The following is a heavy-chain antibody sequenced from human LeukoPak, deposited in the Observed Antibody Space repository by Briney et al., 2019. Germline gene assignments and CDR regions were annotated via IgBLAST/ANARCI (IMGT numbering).Heavy chain of an antibody. V-gene: IGHV3-20*04. D-gene: IGHD4-11*01. CDR3: ARVTTGDYYCYYMDV. J-gene: IGHJ6*03. CDR2: INWNGGSK. Sequence: PAGSLRRNCAASGFTIYDYGRSWLPQAQGRGREGFSGINWNGGSKGYADSVKGRFTISRDNAKNSLYLQMNSLRAEDTALYYCARVTTGDYYCYYMDVWGKGTTVTVSS. CDR1: GFTIYDYG.